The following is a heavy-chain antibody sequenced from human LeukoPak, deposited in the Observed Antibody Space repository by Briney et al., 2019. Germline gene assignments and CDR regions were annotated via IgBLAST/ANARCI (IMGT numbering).Heavy chain of an antibody. J-gene: IGHJ5*02. CDR2: IKQDGSEK. CDR1: GFTFSSYG. D-gene: IGHD1-26*01. CDR3: ARDRVAGATQNWFDP. V-gene: IGHV3-7*01. Sequence: GGSLRLSCVASGFTFSSYGMSWVRQAPGKGLEWVANIKQDGSEKYYVDSVKGRFTISRDNAKNSLYLQMNSLRAEDTAVYYCARDRVAGATQNWFDPWGQGTLVTVSS.